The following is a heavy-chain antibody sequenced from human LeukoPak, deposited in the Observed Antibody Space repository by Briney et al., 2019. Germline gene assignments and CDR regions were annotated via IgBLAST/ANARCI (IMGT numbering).Heavy chain of an antibody. CDR1: GYSFTRYW. J-gene: IGHJ4*02. CDR2: IDPSDSET. V-gene: IGHV5-51*01. CDR3: ARQTAMGRSGDY. D-gene: IGHD5-18*01. Sequence: GESLKISCKAYGYSFTRYWIGWVRQMPGKGLEWMGIIDPSDSETRYTPSFQGQVTISVDKSLTTADLQWNSLKASDTAMYYCARQTAMGRSGDYWGQGTLVTVSS.